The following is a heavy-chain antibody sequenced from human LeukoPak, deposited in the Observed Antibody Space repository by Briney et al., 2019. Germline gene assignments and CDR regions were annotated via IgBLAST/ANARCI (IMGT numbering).Heavy chain of an antibody. V-gene: IGHV1-8*01. CDR2: MNPNSDNA. Sequence: ASVKVSCKASGYTFSSSDINWVRQATGQGLEWMGWMNPNSDNAVYTQKFQGRITMTRDTSISTAYIELSSLSSDDTAVYYCARAGRSSGSYQYFDLWGQGTLVTVSS. J-gene: IGHJ5*02. CDR1: GYTFSSSD. D-gene: IGHD1-26*01. CDR3: ARAGRSSGSYQYFDL.